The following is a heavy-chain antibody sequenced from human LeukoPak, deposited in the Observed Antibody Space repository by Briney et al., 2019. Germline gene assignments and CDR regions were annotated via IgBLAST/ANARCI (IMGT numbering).Heavy chain of an antibody. J-gene: IGHJ4*02. V-gene: IGHV4-34*01. CDR3: ARGLYCSSTSCSSFDY. D-gene: IGHD2-2*01. CDR1: GGSFSGYY. Sequence: PSETLSLTCAVYGGSFSGYYWSWIRQPPGKGLEWIGEINHSGSTNYNPSLKSRVTISVDTSKNQFSLKLSSVTAADTAVYYCARGLYCSSTSCSSFDYWGQGTLVTVSS. CDR2: INHSGST.